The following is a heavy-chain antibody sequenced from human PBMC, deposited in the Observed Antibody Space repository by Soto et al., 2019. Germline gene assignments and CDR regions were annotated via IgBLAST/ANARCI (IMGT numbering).Heavy chain of an antibody. CDR1: GGSITNDY. D-gene: IGHD1-1*01. CDR2: IHYTDIT. J-gene: IGHJ4*02. V-gene: IGHV4-59*01. Sequence: TLSLTCTISGGSITNDYWSWIRQPPGKGLEWIGYIHYTDITNYNPSLKSRVIMATDTSKNQISLTLGSVSAADTAVYFCARNSRNDFFSLGRFDNWGRGTQVTVSS. CDR3: ARNSRNDFFSLGRFDN.